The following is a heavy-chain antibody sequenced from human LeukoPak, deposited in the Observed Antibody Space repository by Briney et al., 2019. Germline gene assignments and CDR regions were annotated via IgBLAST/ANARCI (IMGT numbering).Heavy chain of an antibody. J-gene: IGHJ4*02. D-gene: IGHD3-9*01. CDR2: ISSSSSYI. V-gene: IGHV3-21*01. CDR3: ARGYYDILTGYYRELDY. CDR1: GFTFSSYS. Sequence: GGSLRLSCAASGFTFSSYSMNWVRQAPGKGLEWVSSISSSSSYIYYADSVKGRFTISRDNAKNSLYPQMNSLRAEDTAVYYCARGYYDILTGYYRELDYWGQGTLVTVSS.